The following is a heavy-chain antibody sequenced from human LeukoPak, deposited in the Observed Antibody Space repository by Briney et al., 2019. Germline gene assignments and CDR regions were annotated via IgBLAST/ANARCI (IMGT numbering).Heavy chain of an antibody. CDR1: GYTFTSYD. Sequence: GASVKASCKASGYTFTSYDINWVRQATGQGLEWMGWMDPNSGNTGYAQKFQGRVTMTRNTYISTAYMELSSLRSEDTAVYYCATSGYDYYYCYYMDVWGKGTTVTVSS. J-gene: IGHJ6*03. CDR2: MDPNSGNT. V-gene: IGHV1-8*01. D-gene: IGHD5-12*01. CDR3: ATSGYDYYYCYYMDV.